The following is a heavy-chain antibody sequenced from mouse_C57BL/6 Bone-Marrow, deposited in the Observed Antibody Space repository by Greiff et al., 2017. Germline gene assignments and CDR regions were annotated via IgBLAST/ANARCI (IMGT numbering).Heavy chain of an antibody. D-gene: IGHD1-1*01. V-gene: IGHV2-6*01. CDR3: ATTVVADYAMDY. CDR1: GFSLTSYG. CDR2: IWGVGST. J-gene: IGHJ4*01. Sequence: QVQLQQSGPGLVAPSQSLSITCTVSGFSLTSYGVDWVRPSPGKGLEWLGVIWGVGSTNYNSALKSRLSISKDNSKSQVFLKMNSLQTDDTAMYYCATTVVADYAMDYWGQGTSVTVSS.